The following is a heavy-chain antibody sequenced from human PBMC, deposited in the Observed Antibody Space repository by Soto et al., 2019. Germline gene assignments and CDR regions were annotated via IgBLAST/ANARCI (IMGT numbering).Heavy chain of an antibody. CDR2: ISAYNGDT. D-gene: IGHD5-12*01. Sequence: ASVKVSCKASGYTFTNYGITWVRQAPGQGLEWMGWISAYNGDTHYTQRLQGRVTMTTDTSTSTAYMELRGLRSDDTAVYYCARVYSGYDEGVYYYYYMDVWGKGTTVTVSS. CDR1: GYTFTNYG. J-gene: IGHJ6*03. CDR3: ARVYSGYDEGVYYYYYMDV. V-gene: IGHV1-18*01.